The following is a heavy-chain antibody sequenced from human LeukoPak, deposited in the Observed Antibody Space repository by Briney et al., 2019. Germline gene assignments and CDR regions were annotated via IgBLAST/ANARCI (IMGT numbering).Heavy chain of an antibody. J-gene: IGHJ4*02. CDR2: IVYSGST. V-gene: IGHV4-59*12. CDR1: GDSIGSYY. Sequence: SETLSLTCSVSGDSIGSYYWSWIRQPPGKGLEWIGYIVYSGSTKYNPSLKSRVTISVDTSKNQFSLKLSSVTAADTAVYYCASRVRTYYDFWSGYLGWGQGTLVTVSS. CDR3: ASRVRTYYDFWSGYLG. D-gene: IGHD3-3*01.